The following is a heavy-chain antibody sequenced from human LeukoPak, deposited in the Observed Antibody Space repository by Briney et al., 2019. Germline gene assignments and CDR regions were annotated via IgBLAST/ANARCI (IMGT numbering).Heavy chain of an antibody. J-gene: IGHJ6*03. CDR1: GGTFSSYA. CDR2: IIPIFGTA. Sequence: SVKVSCKASGGTFSSYAISWVRQAPGQGLEWMGGIIPIFGTANYAQKFQGRVTITADESTSTAYMELSSLRSEDTAVYYCALRAGSINYYYYYMDVWGKGTTVTISS. D-gene: IGHD6-19*01. CDR3: ALRAGSINYYYYYMDV. V-gene: IGHV1-69*13.